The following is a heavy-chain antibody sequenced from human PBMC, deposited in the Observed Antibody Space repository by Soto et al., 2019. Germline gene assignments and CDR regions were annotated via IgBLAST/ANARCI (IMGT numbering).Heavy chain of an antibody. Sequence: GGSLRLSCAASGFTFSSYAMSWVRQAPGKGLEWVSAISGSGGSTYYADSVKGRFTISRDNSKDTLYLQMNSLRAEDTAVYYCAKPIAAAGSLSGSSPLWGQGTLVTVSS. CDR1: GFTFSSYA. CDR2: ISGSGGST. V-gene: IGHV3-23*01. CDR3: AKPIAAAGSLSGSSPL. J-gene: IGHJ4*02. D-gene: IGHD6-13*01.